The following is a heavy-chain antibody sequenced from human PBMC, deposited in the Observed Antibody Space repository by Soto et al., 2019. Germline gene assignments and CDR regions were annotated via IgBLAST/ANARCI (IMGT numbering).Heavy chain of an antibody. CDR2: ISSSSSYI. D-gene: IGHD5-12*01. CDR1: GFTFTSYS. V-gene: IGHV3-21*01. J-gene: IGHJ4*02. CDR3: ARDPDEDGYNPLDY. Sequence: GGSLRLSCAASGFTFTSYSMNWVRQAPGKGLEWVSSISSSSSYIYYADSVKGRFTISRDNAKKSLYLQMNSLRAEDTAVYYCARDPDEDGYNPLDYWGQGTLVTVSS.